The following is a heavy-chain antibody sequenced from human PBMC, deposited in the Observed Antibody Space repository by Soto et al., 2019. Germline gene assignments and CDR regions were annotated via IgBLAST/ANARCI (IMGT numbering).Heavy chain of an antibody. J-gene: IGHJ3*02. CDR1: GFTFSGSA. CDR2: IRSKANSYAT. V-gene: IGHV3-73*01. D-gene: IGHD2-15*01. CDR3: TLANCSGGSCYPAFDI. Sequence: GGSLRLSCAASGFTFSGSAIHWVRQASGKGLEWVGRIRSKANSYATAYAASEKGRFTISRDDSKNTAYLQMNSLKTEDTAVYYCTLANCSGGSCYPAFDIWGQGTMVTVSS.